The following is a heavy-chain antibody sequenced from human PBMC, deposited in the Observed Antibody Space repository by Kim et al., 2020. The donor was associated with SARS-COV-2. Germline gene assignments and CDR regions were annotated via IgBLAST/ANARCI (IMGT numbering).Heavy chain of an antibody. V-gene: IGHV3-23*01. D-gene: IGHD1-26*01. CDR3: AKAFSGSYGRSDY. Sequence: EDSGKGQYTISRDNSKNTLYRQMNSLRAEDTAVYYCAKAFSGSYGRSDYWGQGTLVTVSS. J-gene: IGHJ4*02.